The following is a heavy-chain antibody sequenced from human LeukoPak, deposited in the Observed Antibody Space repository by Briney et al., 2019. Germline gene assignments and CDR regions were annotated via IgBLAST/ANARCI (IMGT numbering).Heavy chain of an antibody. V-gene: IGHV1-69*05. CDR2: IIPIFGTA. D-gene: IGHD3-3*01. Sequence: ASVKVSCKASGGTFSSYAISWVRQAPGQGLEWMGGIIPIFGTANYAQKFQGRVTITTDESTSTAYMELSSLRSEDTAVYYCAKDTDHRLYDFWSGSPLDYWGQGTLVTVSS. CDR3: AKDTDHRLYDFWSGSPLDY. CDR1: GGTFSSYA. J-gene: IGHJ4*02.